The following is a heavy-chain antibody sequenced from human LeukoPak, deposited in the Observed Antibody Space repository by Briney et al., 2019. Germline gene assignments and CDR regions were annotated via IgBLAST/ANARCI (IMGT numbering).Heavy chain of an antibody. CDR3: AASAAGLDY. V-gene: IGHV3-7*01. J-gene: IGHJ4*02. CDR2: IKEDGSEE. CDR1: TFTFSSYA. D-gene: IGHD6-13*01. Sequence: GGSLRLSCAASTFTFSSYAMSWVRQAPGKGLEWVTNIKEDGSEEYYVDSVKGRFIISRDNAKKSLFLQMNSLRAEDTAVYYCAASAAGLDYWGQGTLVTVSS.